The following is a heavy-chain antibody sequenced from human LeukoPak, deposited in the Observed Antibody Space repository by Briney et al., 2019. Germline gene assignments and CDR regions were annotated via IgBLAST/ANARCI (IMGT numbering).Heavy chain of an antibody. V-gene: IGHV3-23*01. J-gene: IGHJ4*02. D-gene: IGHD3-22*01. CDR3: AKGYYYDSSGYLTYYFDY. CDR1: GFTFSSYA. CDR2: ISGSGGST. Sequence: GGSLRLSCAASGFTFSSYAMSWVRQAPGKGLEWVSAISGSGGSTYYADSVKGRFTISRGNSKNTLYLQMNSLRAEDTAVYYCAKGYYYDSSGYLTYYFDYWGQGTLVTVSS.